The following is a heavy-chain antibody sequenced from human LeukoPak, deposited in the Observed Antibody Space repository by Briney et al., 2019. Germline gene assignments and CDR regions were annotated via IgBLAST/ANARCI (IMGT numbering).Heavy chain of an antibody. J-gene: IGHJ4*02. Sequence: SETLSLTCTVSGGSISSYYWSWIRQPPGKGLEWIGYIYYSGSTNYNPSLKSRVTISVDTSKNQFSLKLSSVTAADTAVYYCARDKGGGFDYWGQGTLVTVSS. CDR2: IYYSGST. V-gene: IGHV4-59*01. CDR1: GGSISSYY. D-gene: IGHD3-16*01. CDR3: ARDKGGGFDY.